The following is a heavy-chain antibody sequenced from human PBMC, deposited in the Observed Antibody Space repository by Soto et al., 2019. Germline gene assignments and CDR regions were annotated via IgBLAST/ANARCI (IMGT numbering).Heavy chain of an antibody. D-gene: IGHD2-2*01. CDR3: STSVYCSTTRCYYYYGLDV. CDR1: GGTFSSHS. J-gene: IGHJ6*02. CDR2: IIPIFGTE. Sequence: QVQLVQSGAEVKKPGSSVKVSCKVSGGTFSSHSINWVRQAPGQGPEWMGGIIPIFGTENYAQKVQGRVTITADGSTSTAYMELSSLTSEDTALYYCSTSVYCSTTRCYYYYGLDVWGQGTTVIVSS. V-gene: IGHV1-69*01.